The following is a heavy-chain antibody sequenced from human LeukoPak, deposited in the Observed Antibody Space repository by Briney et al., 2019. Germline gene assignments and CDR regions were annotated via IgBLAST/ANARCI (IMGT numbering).Heavy chain of an antibody. D-gene: IGHD5-12*01. V-gene: IGHV4-59*08. J-gene: IGHJ4*02. CDR3: ARLGPTVATYYFDY. CDR1: GGSISSYY. CDR2: IYSSVKT. Sequence: SETLSLTCTVSGGSISSYYWSWIRQPPGKGLDYIGYIYSSVKTHYNPSLKSRVTISLDTSKNQFSLKLSSVTAADTAVYYCARLGPTVATYYFDYWGQGTLVTVSS.